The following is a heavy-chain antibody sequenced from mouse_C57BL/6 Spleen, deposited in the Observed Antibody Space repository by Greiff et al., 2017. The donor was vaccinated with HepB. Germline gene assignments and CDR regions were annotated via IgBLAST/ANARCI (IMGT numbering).Heavy chain of an antibody. D-gene: IGHD4-1*01. CDR1: GYTFTSYW. V-gene: IGHV1-59*01. J-gene: IGHJ3*01. CDR2: IDPSDSYT. CDR3: ASPNWDEAWFAY. Sequence: QVQLKRPGAELVRPGTSVKLSCKASGYTFTSYWMHWVKQRPGQGLEWIGVIDPSDSYTNYNQKFKGKATLTVDTSSSTAYMQLSSLTSEDSAVYFCASPNWDEAWFAYWGQGTLVTVSA.